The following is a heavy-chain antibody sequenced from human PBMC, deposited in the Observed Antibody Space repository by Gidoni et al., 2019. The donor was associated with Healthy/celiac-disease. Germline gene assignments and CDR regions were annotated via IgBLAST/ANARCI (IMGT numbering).Heavy chain of an antibody. Sequence: QVQLVQSGAEVKKPGSSVKVSCKASGGTFSSYAISWVRQAPGQGLEWMGGIIPIFGTANDAQKFQGRVTINADESTSTAYMELSSLRSEDTAVYYCASLWVTRVGVYYYYYGMDVWGQGTTVTVSS. V-gene: IGHV1-69*01. CDR1: GGTFSSYA. CDR3: ASLWVTRVGVYYYYYGMDV. CDR2: IIPIFGTA. D-gene: IGHD4-17*01. J-gene: IGHJ6*02.